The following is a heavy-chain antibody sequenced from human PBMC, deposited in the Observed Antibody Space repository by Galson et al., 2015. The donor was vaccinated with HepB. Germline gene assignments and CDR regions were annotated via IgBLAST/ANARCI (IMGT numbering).Heavy chain of an antibody. J-gene: IGHJ6*02. V-gene: IGHV3-23*01. CDR1: GCTFSSYA. CDR2: ISGSGGST. Sequence: SLRLSCAASGCTFSSYAMSWIRQAPGKGLEWVSAISGSGGSTYYADSVKGRFTISRDNSKNTLYLQMNSLRAEDTAVYYCAKDLGPARGYYYYGMDVWGQGTTVTVSS. D-gene: IGHD7-27*01. CDR3: AKDLGPARGYYYYGMDV.